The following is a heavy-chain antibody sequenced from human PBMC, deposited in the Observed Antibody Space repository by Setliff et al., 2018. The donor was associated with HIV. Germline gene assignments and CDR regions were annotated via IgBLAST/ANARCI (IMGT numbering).Heavy chain of an antibody. J-gene: IGHJ3*02. CDR3: AREVDVVTPSDAFDI. D-gene: IGHD2-21*02. CDR2: IYHTGRT. V-gene: IGHV4-39*07. Sequence: SETLSLTCSVSGGSIDNNKYYWTWIRQPPGKGLEWTGSIYHTGRTYYNRTLESRLTISIDTSKNQFSLKLTSVTAADTAVYYCAREVDVVTPSDAFDIWGQGTMVTVSS. CDR1: GGSIDNNKYY.